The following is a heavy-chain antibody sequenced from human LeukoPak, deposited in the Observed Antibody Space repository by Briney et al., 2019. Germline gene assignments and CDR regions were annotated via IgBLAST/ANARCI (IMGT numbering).Heavy chain of an antibody. CDR2: ISGSGGST. CDR1: GFTFSSYG. J-gene: IGHJ3*02. CDR3: ARNGYSSSWFKGAFDI. V-gene: IGHV3-23*01. Sequence: PGGSLRLSCAASGFTFSSYGMSWVRQAPGKELEWVSAISGSGGSTYYADSVKGRFTISRDNSKNTLYLQMNSLRAEDTALYYCARNGYSSSWFKGAFDIWGQGTMVTVSS. D-gene: IGHD6-13*01.